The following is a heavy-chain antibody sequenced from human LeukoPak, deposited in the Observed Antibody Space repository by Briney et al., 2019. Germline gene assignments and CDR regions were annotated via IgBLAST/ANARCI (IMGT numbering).Heavy chain of an antibody. CDR1: GFTFSSYW. Sequence: SGGSLRLSCAASGFTFSSYWMSWVRQAPGKGLEWVANIKRDGSQKYKVDSVKGRFTISRDNAKNSLYLQMNSLRAEDAAVYYCARGADWYDYWGQGTLVTVSS. CDR2: IKRDGSQK. D-gene: IGHD3-9*01. J-gene: IGHJ4*02. V-gene: IGHV3-7*03. CDR3: ARGADWYDY.